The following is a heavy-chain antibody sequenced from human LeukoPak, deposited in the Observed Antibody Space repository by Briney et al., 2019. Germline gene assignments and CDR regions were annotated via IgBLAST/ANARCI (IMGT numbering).Heavy chain of an antibody. CDR1: GYSISSGYF. CDR3: ARVHYYDASDYSTSNWFDP. J-gene: IGHJ5*02. CDR2: IHHDGIT. V-gene: IGHV4-38-2*02. Sequence: SETLSLTCSISGYSISSGYFWGWIRQPPGKGLEWIGNIHHDGITYYNPSLKSRVAISLDPSKNQFSLKLTSVAAADTALYHCARVHYYDASDYSTSNWFDPWGQGTLVTVSS. D-gene: IGHD3-22*01.